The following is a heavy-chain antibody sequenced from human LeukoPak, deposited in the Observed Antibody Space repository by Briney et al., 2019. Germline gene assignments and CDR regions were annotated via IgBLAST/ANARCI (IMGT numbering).Heavy chain of an antibody. V-gene: IGHV3-66*01. D-gene: IGHD6-19*01. Sequence: GGSLRFSGAASGFSVRNNYITGVRRAPGKGLEWVSVVYSDGSTYYADSVKGRFTISRDFSKNTLYLQMNSRRVEDTAVYYCARLTVSGQLDYWGQGTLVTVSS. CDR3: ARLTVSGQLDY. CDR1: GFSVRNNY. CDR2: VYSDGST. J-gene: IGHJ4*02.